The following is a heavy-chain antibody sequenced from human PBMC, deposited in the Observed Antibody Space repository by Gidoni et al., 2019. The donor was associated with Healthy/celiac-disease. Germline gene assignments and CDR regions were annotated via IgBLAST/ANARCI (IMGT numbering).Heavy chain of an antibody. J-gene: IGHJ6*02. D-gene: IGHD4-17*01. V-gene: IGHV1-69*01. CDR2: IIPIFGTA. CDR1: GGTFSSYA. CDR3: ARRSPTTTVVTPYYYGMDV. Sequence: QVQLVQSGAEVKKPGSSVKVSCKASGGTFSSYASSWVRQAPGQGLEWMGGIIPIFGTANYAQKFQGRVTITADESTSTAYMELSSLRSEDTAVYYCARRSPTTTVVTPYYYGMDVWGQGTTVTVSS.